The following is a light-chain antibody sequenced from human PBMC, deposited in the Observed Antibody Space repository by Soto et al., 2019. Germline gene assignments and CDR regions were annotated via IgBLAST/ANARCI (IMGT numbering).Light chain of an antibody. CDR3: NSYVGSNNYV. Sequence: QSALAQPPSASGSPGQSVTISCIGTASDIGRYNYVSWYQHHPGKAPKLIIYEVTKRPSGVPDRFSGSKSGNTASLTVSGLQADDEADYYCNSYVGSNNYVFGNGTKVNV. CDR1: ASDIGRYNY. CDR2: EVT. V-gene: IGLV2-8*01. J-gene: IGLJ1*01.